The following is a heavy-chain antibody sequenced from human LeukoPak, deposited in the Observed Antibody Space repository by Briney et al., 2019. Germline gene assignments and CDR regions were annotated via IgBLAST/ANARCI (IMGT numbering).Heavy chain of an antibody. CDR3: ARGGRKMNY. D-gene: IGHD1-14*01. CDR1: GTSISSYY. V-gene: IGHV4-34*01. J-gene: IGHJ4*02. CDR2: INHSGST. Sequence: PSETLSLTCTVSGTSISSYYWSWLRQPPGKGLEWIGEINHSGSTNYNPSLKSRVTISVDTSKNQFSLKLSSVTAADTAVYYCARGGRKMNYWGQGTLVTVSS.